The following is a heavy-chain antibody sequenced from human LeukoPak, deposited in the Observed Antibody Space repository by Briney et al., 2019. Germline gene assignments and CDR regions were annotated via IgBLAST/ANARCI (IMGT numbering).Heavy chain of an antibody. Sequence: GGSLRLSCVASGFTFSANSMNWVRQAPGKGLEWVSSISSSSTYVYYANSVKGRFTISRDNAKNSLYLQMNSLRAEDTAVYYCARDGRIRFPVTNWFDPWGQGTLVTVSS. CDR1: GFTFSANS. CDR3: ARDGRIRFPVTNWFDP. J-gene: IGHJ5*02. V-gene: IGHV3-21*01. CDR2: ISSSSTYV. D-gene: IGHD3-3*01.